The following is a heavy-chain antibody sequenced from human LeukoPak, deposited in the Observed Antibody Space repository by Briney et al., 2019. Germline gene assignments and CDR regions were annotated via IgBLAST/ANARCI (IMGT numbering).Heavy chain of an antibody. CDR1: GFTFSSYW. CDR3: VRALYDGSGYYSHFDY. CDR2: IKQDGSEK. J-gene: IGHJ4*02. D-gene: IGHD3-22*01. Sequence: GGSLRLSCAASGFTFSSYWMTWVRQAPGKGLEWVANIKQDGSEKYYVDSVKGRFTISRDNAKKSLYLQMNSLRTEDTAVYYCVRALYDGSGYYSHFDYWGQGTLVTVSS. V-gene: IGHV3-7*01.